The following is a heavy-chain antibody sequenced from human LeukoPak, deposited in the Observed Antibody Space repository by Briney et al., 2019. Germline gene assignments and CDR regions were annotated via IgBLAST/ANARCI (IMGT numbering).Heavy chain of an antibody. CDR2: ISSSSSTI. D-gene: IGHD3-16*01. CDR3: ARDNMITFGGACDY. V-gene: IGHV3-48*04. CDR1: GFTFSSYS. Sequence: PGGSLRLSCAASGFTFSSYSMNWVRQAPGKGLEWVSYISSSSSTIYYADSVKGRFTISRDNAKNSLYLQMNSLRAEDTAVYYCARDNMITFGGACDYWGQGTLVTVSS. J-gene: IGHJ4*02.